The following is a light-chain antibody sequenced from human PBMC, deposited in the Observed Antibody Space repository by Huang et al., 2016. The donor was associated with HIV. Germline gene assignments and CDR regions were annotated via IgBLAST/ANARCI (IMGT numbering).Light chain of an antibody. CDR1: QSGSRS. CDR2: EAS. V-gene: IGKV3-11*01. Sequence: EIVLTQSPATLSLSPGERATLSCRASQSGSRSLAWYQQKTGQAPRLLIYEASNRATCIPARFSGSGSGTDFTLTISSLEPEDFALYYCHHSSDLFTFGQGTKLEIK. CDR3: HHSSDLFT. J-gene: IGKJ2*01.